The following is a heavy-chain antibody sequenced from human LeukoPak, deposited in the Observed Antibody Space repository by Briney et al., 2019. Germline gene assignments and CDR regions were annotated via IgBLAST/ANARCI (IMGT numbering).Heavy chain of an antibody. V-gene: IGHV4-30-2*01. J-gene: IGHJ2*01. Sequence: SETLSLTCTVSGGSISSGGYYWSWIRQPPGKGLEWIGYIYHSGSTYYNPSLKSRVTISVDRSKNQFSLKLSSVTAADTAVYYCARDTSSSSYSSWYFDLWGRGTLVTVSS. D-gene: IGHD6-6*01. CDR3: ARDTSSSSYSSWYFDL. CDR1: GGSISSGGYY. CDR2: IYHSGST.